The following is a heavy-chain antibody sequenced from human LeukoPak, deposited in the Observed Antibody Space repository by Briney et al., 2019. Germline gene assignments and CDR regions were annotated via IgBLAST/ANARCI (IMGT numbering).Heavy chain of an antibody. CDR1: GFTFSSYE. CDR2: ISSSSSYI. D-gene: IGHD6-13*01. V-gene: IGHV3-21*01. J-gene: IGHJ5*02. CDR3: ARDFLQQQLVEDNWFDP. Sequence: GGSLRLSCAASGFTFSSYEMNWVRQAPGKGLEWVSSISSSSSYIYYADSVKGRFTISRDNAKNSLYLQMNSLRAEDTAVYYCARDFLQQQLVEDNWFDPWGQGTLVTVSS.